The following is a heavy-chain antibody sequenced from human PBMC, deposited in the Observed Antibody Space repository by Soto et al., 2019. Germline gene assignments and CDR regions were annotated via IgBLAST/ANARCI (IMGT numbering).Heavy chain of an antibody. J-gene: IGHJ4*02. D-gene: IGHD3-10*01. Sequence: EVQLLESGGGLVQPGGSLRLSCAASGFTFSSYGMSWVRQAPGKGLEWVLVISGSGSSKYYADSVKGRFTISRDKSKNTLYLQMNSLRAEDTAVYYCSKEPYASGSYYSDYWGQGTLVTVSS. CDR2: ISGSGSSK. V-gene: IGHV3-23*01. CDR3: SKEPYASGSYYSDY. CDR1: GFTFSSYG.